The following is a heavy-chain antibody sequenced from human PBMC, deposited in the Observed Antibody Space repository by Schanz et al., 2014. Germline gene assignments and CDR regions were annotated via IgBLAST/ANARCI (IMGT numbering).Heavy chain of an antibody. Sequence: QLQLQESGPGLVKPSETLSLICSVSGGSINSNSYYWGWIRQPPGKGLEWIGNVFYTGTTYTNPSLRGRLTLSVEPSNNQFSLKLTSGPAADTAVYFCARHGPLAGIPLDYWGRGTLVTVSS. D-gene: IGHD6-19*01. CDR1: GGSINSNSYY. CDR3: ARHGPLAGIPLDY. V-gene: IGHV4-39*01. CDR2: VFYTGTT. J-gene: IGHJ4*02.